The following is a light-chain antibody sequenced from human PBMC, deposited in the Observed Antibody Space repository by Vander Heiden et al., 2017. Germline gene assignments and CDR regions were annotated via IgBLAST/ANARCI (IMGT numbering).Light chain of an antibody. CDR1: QSVLSSSNRKNY. V-gene: IGKV4-1*01. J-gene: IGKJ2*01. CDR3: QQYDSSPYT. CDR2: WAS. Sequence: DMVMTQSPDSLALALGERATIKCKSSQSVLSSSNRKNYLAWYQQKPGQPPRLLIYWASARQSGVPDRFSGSGSGTDFTLTINSLQAEDVAVYYCQQYDSSPYTFGQWTKLEIK.